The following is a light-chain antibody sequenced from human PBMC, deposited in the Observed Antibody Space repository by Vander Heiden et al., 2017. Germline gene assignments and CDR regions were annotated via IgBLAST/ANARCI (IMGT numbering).Light chain of an antibody. J-gene: IGKJ1*01. Sequence: DIQMTQSPSSLSASVGDRVTIPCRASQSISSYLNWYQQKPGKAPKLLIYAASSLQSGVPSRFSGSGSGTDFTLTISSLQPEDFATYYCQQSYRTPTWTFGQGTKVEIK. CDR3: QQSYRTPTWT. CDR1: QSISSY. CDR2: AAS. V-gene: IGKV1-39*01.